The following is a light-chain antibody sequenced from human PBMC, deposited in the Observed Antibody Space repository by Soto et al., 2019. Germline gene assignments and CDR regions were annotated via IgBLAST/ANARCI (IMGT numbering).Light chain of an antibody. CDR2: GAS. CDR1: QNINGY. CDR3: QQSYGSPPYT. Sequence: DIQMTQSPSSLSASIGDRVTITCRASQNINGYLNWFQQKPGKAPKVLIYGASSLQDGVPSRFSGSGSGTDFTLTINSLQPEDFATYYCQQSYGSPPYTVGQGTKLEIK. V-gene: IGKV1-39*01. J-gene: IGKJ2*01.